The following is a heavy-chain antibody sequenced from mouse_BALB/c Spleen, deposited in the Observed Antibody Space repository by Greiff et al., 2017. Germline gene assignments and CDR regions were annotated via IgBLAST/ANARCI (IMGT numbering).Heavy chain of an antibody. CDR2: IYPYNGGT. CDR3: ARRYHYGSSYNYAMDY. Sequence: EVQLQESGPELVKPGASVKISCKASGYTFTDYNMHWVKQSHGKSLEWIGYIYPYNGGTGYNQKFKSKATLTVDNSSSTAYMELRSLTSEDSAVYYCARRYHYGSSYNYAMDYWGQGTSVTVSS. V-gene: IGHV1S29*02. J-gene: IGHJ4*01. CDR1: GYTFTDYN. D-gene: IGHD1-1*01.